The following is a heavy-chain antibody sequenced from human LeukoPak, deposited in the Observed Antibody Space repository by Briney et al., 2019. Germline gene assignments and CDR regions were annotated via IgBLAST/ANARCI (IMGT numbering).Heavy chain of an antibody. D-gene: IGHD3-3*01. V-gene: IGHV3-11*01. Sequence: GGSLRLSCAASGFTFSDYYMSWIRQAPGKGLEWVSYISSSDSTIYYADSVKGRFTISRDNAKNSLYLQMNSLRAEDTAVYYCARANYDFWSNYYYYMDVWGKGTTVTVSS. CDR3: ARANYDFWSNYYYYMDV. J-gene: IGHJ6*03. CDR2: ISSSDSTI. CDR1: GFTFSDYY.